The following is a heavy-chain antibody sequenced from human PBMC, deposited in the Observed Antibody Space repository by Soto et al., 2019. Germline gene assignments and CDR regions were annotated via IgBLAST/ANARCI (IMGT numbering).Heavy chain of an antibody. CDR3: ARVRWDDYTDYYYYGMDV. J-gene: IGHJ6*02. CDR1: GGSISSGDYY. D-gene: IGHD4-4*01. V-gene: IGHV4-30-4*01. CDR2: IYYSGST. Sequence: PSESLSLTCTVSGGSISSGDYYWSWIRQPPGKGLEWIGYIYYSGSTYYNPSLKSRVTISVDTSKNQFSLKLSSVTAADTAVYYCARVRWDDYTDYYYYGMDVWCQGTTVT.